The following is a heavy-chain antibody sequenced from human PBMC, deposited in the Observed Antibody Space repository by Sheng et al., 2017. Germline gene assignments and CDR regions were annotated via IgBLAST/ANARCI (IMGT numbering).Heavy chain of an antibody. D-gene: IGHD4-4*01. CDR3: ARHGYSSGIDP. CDR1: GGSISSSNYY. Sequence: QLQLQESGPGLVKPSETLSLTCTVSGGSISSSNYYWGWIRQPPGKGLEWIGIIYYSGSTYYNPSLKSRVTISVDTSKNQFSLRLTSVTAADTAVYYSARHGYSSGIDPWGQGTLVTVSS. V-gene: IGHV4-39*07. CDR2: IYYSGST. J-gene: IGHJ5*02.